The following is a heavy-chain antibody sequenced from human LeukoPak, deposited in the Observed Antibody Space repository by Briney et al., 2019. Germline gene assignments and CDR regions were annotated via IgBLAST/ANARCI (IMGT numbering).Heavy chain of an antibody. V-gene: IGHV4-34*01. CDR1: GGSFSGYY. CDR2: INHSGST. D-gene: IGHD3-22*01. Sequence: SETLSLTCAVYGGSFSGYYWSWIRQPPGKGLEWIGEINHSGSTNYNPSLKSRVTISVDTSKNQFSLKLSSVTAADTAVYYCARGPDDSSVYYGGDFDYWGQGTLVTVSS. J-gene: IGHJ4*02. CDR3: ARGPDDSSVYYGGDFDY.